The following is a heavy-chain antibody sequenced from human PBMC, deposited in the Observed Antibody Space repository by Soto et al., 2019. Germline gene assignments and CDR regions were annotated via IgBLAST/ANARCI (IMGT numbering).Heavy chain of an antibody. Sequence: QVQLQESGPGLVKPSETLSLTCAVSGTSFGTYYWSWIRQPPGKGLEWIGYIFYSGHLKYNPSLRSRLTISVVPSKNQISLRLTSVTPADTAVYYCASEGGGYRFDYWGQGTLVTVSS. CDR3: ASEGGGYRFDY. CDR2: IFYSGHL. D-gene: IGHD1-26*01. V-gene: IGHV4-59*01. CDR1: GTSFGTYY. J-gene: IGHJ4*02.